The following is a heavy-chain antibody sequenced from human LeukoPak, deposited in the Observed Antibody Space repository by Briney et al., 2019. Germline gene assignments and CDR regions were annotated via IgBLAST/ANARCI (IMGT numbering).Heavy chain of an antibody. CDR2: IYYSGST. D-gene: IGHD6-13*01. Sequence: KPSETLSLTCTVSGGSISSYYWSWIRQPPGKGLEWIGYIYYSGSTNYNPPLKSRVTLSVDTAKNPVSLKLGSVNAADTAVVFWWSRIAIAAAGRYAFDIWGQGTMVTVSS. J-gene: IGHJ3*02. CDR1: GGSISSYY. CDR3: WSRIAIAAAGRYAFDI. V-gene: IGHV4-59*12.